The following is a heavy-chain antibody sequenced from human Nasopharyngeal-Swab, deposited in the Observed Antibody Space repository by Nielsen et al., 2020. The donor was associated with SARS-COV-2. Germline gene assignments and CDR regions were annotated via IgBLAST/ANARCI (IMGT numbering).Heavy chain of an antibody. J-gene: IGHJ3*02. CDR3: ASEGSGVFGVVIYALDI. CDR2: VVPEDGEP. V-gene: IGHV1-24*01. Sequence: ASVKVSCKVSGYTLTVLPIHWVRQAPGKGLEWMGTVVPEDGEPIYAQNFQGRVTMTEETSTYTAYLELSSLRPEDTAVYYCASEGSGVFGVVIYALDIWGPGTLVTVSS. CDR1: GYTLTVLP. D-gene: IGHD3-3*01.